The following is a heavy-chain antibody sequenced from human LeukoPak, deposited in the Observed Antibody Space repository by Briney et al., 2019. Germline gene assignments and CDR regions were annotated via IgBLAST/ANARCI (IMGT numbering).Heavy chain of an antibody. V-gene: IGHV4-34*01. J-gene: IGHJ4*02. Sequence: SETLSLTCAVYGGSFSGYYWSWIRQPPGKGLEWIGEINHSGSTNYNPSLKSRVTISVDTSKNQFSLKLSSVTAADTAAYYCARAPHGDYYSGDDYWGQGTLVTVSS. CDR2: INHSGST. CDR3: ARAPHGDYYSGDDY. CDR1: GGSFSGYY. D-gene: IGHD4-17*01.